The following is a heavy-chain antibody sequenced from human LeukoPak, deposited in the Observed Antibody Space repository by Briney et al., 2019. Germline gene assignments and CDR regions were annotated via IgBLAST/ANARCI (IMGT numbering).Heavy chain of an antibody. D-gene: IGHD3-10*01. CDR2: ISFSSGTI. CDR3: ARDTHYYGSGSPAFDF. Sequence: PGGSLRLSCEASGFSFSSYSMNWVRQAPGKGLEWISYISFSSGTIHYADSVKGRFAISRDNAKNSLYLQMNSLKAADTALYYCARDTHYYGSGSPAFDFWGRGSMVTVSS. V-gene: IGHV3-48*01. J-gene: IGHJ3*01. CDR1: GFSFSSYS.